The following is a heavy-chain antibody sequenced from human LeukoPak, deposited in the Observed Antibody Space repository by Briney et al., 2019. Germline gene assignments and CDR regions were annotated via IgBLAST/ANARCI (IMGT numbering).Heavy chain of an antibody. V-gene: IGHV1-69*13. CDR1: GGTFSSYA. D-gene: IGHD3-22*01. Sequence: GASVKVSCKASGGTFSSYAISWVRQAPGQGLEWMGGIIPIFGTANYAQKFQGRVTITADESTSTAYVELSSLRSEDTAVYYCARYYYDSSGYHGADAFDIWGQGTMVTISS. J-gene: IGHJ3*02. CDR3: ARYYYDSSGYHGADAFDI. CDR2: IIPIFGTA.